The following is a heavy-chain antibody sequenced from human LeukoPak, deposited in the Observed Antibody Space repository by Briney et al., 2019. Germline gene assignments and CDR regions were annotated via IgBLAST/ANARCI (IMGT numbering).Heavy chain of an antibody. CDR3: ARTSAGCSGGSCYSYFDY. J-gene: IGHJ4*02. CDR2: IYTSGST. D-gene: IGHD2-15*01. V-gene: IGHV4-4*07. Sequence: SETLSLTCTVSGGSISSYYWSWIRHPAGKGLEWIGRIYTSGSTNYNPSLKSRVTMSVDTSKNQFSLKLSSVTAADTAVYYCARTSAGCSGGSCYSYFDYWGQGTLVTVSS. CDR1: GGSISSYY.